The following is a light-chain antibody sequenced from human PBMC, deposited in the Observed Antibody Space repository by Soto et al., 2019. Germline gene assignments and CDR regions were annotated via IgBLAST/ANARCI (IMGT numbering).Light chain of an antibody. CDR3: QKYSGAPPT. J-gene: IGKJ1*01. Sequence: DIQMTQSPSSLSTSVGDRVTITCRASQTISINLAWYQQKPGKVPTLLIYAASTLQSGVPSRFSGSGPGTHFTRTISSLQHEDVATYYCQKYSGAPPTFGHGTKVEIK. V-gene: IGKV1-27*01. CDR2: AAS. CDR1: QTISIN.